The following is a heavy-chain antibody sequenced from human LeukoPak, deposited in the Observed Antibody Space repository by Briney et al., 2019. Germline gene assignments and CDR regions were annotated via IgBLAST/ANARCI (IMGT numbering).Heavy chain of an antibody. J-gene: IGHJ4*02. D-gene: IGHD3-10*01. Sequence: SETLSLTCAVYGGSFSGYYWSWSRQPPGKGLEWMGEINHSGSTNYNPSLKSRVTISVDTSKNQFSLKLSSVTAADTAVYYCARAGFGEPNFDYWGQGTLVTVSS. CDR3: ARAGFGEPNFDY. CDR2: INHSGST. CDR1: GGSFSGYY. V-gene: IGHV4-34*01.